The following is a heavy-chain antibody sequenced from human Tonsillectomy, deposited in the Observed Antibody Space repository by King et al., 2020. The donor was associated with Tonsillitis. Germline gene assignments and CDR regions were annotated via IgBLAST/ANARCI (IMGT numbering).Heavy chain of an antibody. CDR3: ARWADAPMAIDY. J-gene: IGHJ4*02. D-gene: IGHD2-2*01. CDR2: INHSGST. V-gene: IGHV4-34*01. Sequence: VQLQQWGAGLLKPSETLSLTCAVYGGSFSGYYWSWIRQPPGKGLEWIGEINHSGSTNYNPSLKSRVTISVDTSKNQFSLKLSSVTAADTAVYYCARWADAPMAIDYWGQATLVTVSS. CDR1: GGSFSGYY.